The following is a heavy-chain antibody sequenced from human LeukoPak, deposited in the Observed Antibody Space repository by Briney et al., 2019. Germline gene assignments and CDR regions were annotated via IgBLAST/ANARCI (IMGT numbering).Heavy chain of an antibody. CDR3: ARHGSGHDY. V-gene: IGHV4-34*01. CDR2: INHSVST. Sequence: SETLSLTCAVYGGSFSGYYWSWIRQPPGKGLEWIGEINHSVSTNYNPSLKSRVTISVDTSKNQFSLKLSSVTAADTAVYYCARHGSGHDYWGQGTLVTASS. D-gene: IGHD3-10*01. CDR1: GGSFSGYY. J-gene: IGHJ4*02.